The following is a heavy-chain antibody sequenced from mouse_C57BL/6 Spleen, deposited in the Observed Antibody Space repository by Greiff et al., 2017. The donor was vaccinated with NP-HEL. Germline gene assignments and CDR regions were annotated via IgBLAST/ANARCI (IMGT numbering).Heavy chain of an antibody. CDR2: ISYDGSN. Sequence: EVQLQESGPGLVKPSQSLSLTCSVTGYSITSGYYWNLIRQSPGNKLEWMGYISYDGSNNYHPSLKNRIPITRDTSKNQFFLKLKPVSTKDTATYCCERGEYSTPYAMDDWGQGTSVTVSS. CDR1: GYSITSGYY. D-gene: IGHD2-5*01. CDR3: ERGEYSTPYAMDD. J-gene: IGHJ4*01. V-gene: IGHV3-6*01.